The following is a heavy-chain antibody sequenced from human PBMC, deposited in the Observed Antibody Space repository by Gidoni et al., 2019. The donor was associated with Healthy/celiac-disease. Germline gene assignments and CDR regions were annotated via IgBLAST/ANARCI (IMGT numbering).Heavy chain of an antibody. J-gene: IGHJ4*02. CDR3: AKGRDGYNCWDY. V-gene: IGHV3-23*01. CDR1: GFTFSSYA. CDR2: ISGSGGST. Sequence: EVQLLESGGGLVQPGGSLRLSCATSGFTFSSYAMSWVRQAPGKGLEWVSAISGSGGSTYYADSVKGRFTISRDNSKNTLYLQMNSLRAEDTAVYYCAKGRDGYNCWDYWGQGTLVTVSS. D-gene: IGHD5-12*01.